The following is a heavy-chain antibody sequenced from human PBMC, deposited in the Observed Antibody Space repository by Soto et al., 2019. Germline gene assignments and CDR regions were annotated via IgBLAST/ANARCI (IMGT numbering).Heavy chain of an antibody. Sequence: QVQLVESGGGVVQSGRSLTLSCAASGFSLRTSGMHWLRRAPGKGLEWVGFIWYDGTKRFYANSVKGRSTISKDNSNIILYLHMSGLRAEDTAVYYCARDVVTAVAGSFNLVDTWGQGTLVTVSS. D-gene: IGHD6-19*01. CDR3: ARDVVTAVAGSFNLVDT. V-gene: IGHV3-33*01. CDR2: IWYDGTKR. J-gene: IGHJ5*02. CDR1: GFSLRTSG.